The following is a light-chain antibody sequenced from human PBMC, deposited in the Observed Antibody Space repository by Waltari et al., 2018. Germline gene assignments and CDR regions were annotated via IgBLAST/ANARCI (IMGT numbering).Light chain of an antibody. J-gene: IGKJ1*01. Sequence: DIVMTQSPLSLPVTPGEPASISCRSSQSLLHGNGFYYLDWYLQKPGQSPQLLIYLGSNRASGVPGRFSGSGSGTDFTLKISRVEAEDVGVYYCMQVLQTPRMFGQGTKVEIK. CDR3: MQVLQTPRM. CDR1: QSLLHGNGFYY. CDR2: LGS. V-gene: IGKV2-28*01.